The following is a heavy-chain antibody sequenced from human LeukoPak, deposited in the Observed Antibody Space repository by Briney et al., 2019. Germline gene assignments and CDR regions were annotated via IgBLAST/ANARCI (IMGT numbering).Heavy chain of an antibody. V-gene: IGHV1-18*01. CDR1: GYTFTSYG. J-gene: IGHJ6*02. D-gene: IGHD6-19*01. CDR2: ISAYNGNT. CDR3: ARDHARFGYSSGTHGMNV. Sequence: ASVKVSCKASGYTFTSYGISWVRQAPGQGLEWMGWISAYNGNTNYAQKLQGRVTMTTDTSTSTAYMELGSLRSDDTAVYYCARDHARFGYSSGTHGMNVWGQGTTVTVSS.